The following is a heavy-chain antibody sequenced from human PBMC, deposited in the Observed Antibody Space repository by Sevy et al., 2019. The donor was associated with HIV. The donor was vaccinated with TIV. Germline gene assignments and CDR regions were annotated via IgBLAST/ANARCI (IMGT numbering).Heavy chain of an antibody. CDR1: GGSISSYS. CDR2: LQTSGST. J-gene: IGHJ4*02. D-gene: IGHD6-13*01. V-gene: IGHV4-4*07. Sequence: SETLSLTCTVSGGSISSYSWGWIRQPAGKGLEWIGRLQTSGSTNYNPSLKSRLTMSVDTSKNQFSLKLNSVTAADTAVYYCARDFGYSITWYPHYFDYWGQGILVTVSS. CDR3: ARDFGYSITWYPHYFDY.